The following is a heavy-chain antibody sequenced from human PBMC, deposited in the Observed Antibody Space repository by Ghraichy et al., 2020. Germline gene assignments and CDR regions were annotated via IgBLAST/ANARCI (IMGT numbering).Heavy chain of an antibody. V-gene: IGHV1-69*06. CDR3: ASLGYDILTGDYYYYYGMDV. Sequence: SVKVSCKASGGTFSSYAISWVRQAPGQGLEWMGGIIPIFGTANYAQKFQGRVTITADKSTSTAYMELSSLRSEDTAVYYCASLGYDILTGDYYYYYGMDVWGQGTTVTVSS. D-gene: IGHD3-9*01. J-gene: IGHJ6*02. CDR1: GGTFSSYA. CDR2: IIPIFGTA.